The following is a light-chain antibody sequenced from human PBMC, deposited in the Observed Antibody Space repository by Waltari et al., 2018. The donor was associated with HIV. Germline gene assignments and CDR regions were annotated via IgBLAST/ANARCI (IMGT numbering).Light chain of an antibody. V-gene: IGLV1-44*01. CDR3: AAWDDSLKGV. CDR2: SNK. Sequence: QSVLTQPPSASGTPGQRVTIPCSGSSSNIGSNPVNWYQQLPGTAPKLLMYSNKQRPSGVPDRFSGSKSGTSASLVISGLQSEDEGDYCCAAWDDSLKGVFGGGTKLTVL. J-gene: IGLJ3*02. CDR1: SSNIGSNP.